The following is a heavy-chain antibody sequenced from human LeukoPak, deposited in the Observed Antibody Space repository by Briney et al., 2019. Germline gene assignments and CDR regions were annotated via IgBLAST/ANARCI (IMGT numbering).Heavy chain of an antibody. Sequence: GESLKISCKGSGYSFTSYWIGWVRQMPGKGLEWMGIIYPGDSDTRYSPSFQGQVTISADKSISTAYLQWSSLKASDTAMYYCARVVFYDSWSGFYFDYWGQGTLVTVSS. V-gene: IGHV5-51*01. CDR2: IYPGDSDT. CDR3: ARVVFYDSWSGFYFDY. CDR1: GYSFTSYW. D-gene: IGHD3-3*01. J-gene: IGHJ4*02.